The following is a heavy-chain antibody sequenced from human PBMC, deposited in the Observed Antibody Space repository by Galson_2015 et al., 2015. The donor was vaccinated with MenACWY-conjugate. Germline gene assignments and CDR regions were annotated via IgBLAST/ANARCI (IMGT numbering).Heavy chain of an antibody. CDR2: IYPSGDS. J-gene: IGHJ4*02. CDR1: GITFSRCG. Sequence: SLRLSCAASGITFSRCGMNWVRQPPGKGLQWVADIYPSGDSYNHYSVEDRFTISRDHSKNTLYLQMNSLRVDDTAVYYCVREDNWAFHYWGQGTLVTVSS. D-gene: IGHD1-1*01. CDR3: VREDNWAFHY. V-gene: IGHV3-53*01.